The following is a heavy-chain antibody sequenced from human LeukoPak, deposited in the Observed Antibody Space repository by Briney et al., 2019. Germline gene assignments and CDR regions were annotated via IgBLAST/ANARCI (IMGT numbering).Heavy chain of an antibody. CDR1: GFTFNMYW. Sequence: GGSLRLSCAASGFTFNMYWMTWVRQAPGKGLESVAYINKDGSDKCYVDSVKGRFTVSRDNAKNSLYLQMNSLRADDTAVYYCARDAGYGGNSDYWGQGTLVTVSS. CDR3: ARDAGYGGNSDY. J-gene: IGHJ4*02. D-gene: IGHD4-23*01. V-gene: IGHV3-7*01. CDR2: INKDGSDK.